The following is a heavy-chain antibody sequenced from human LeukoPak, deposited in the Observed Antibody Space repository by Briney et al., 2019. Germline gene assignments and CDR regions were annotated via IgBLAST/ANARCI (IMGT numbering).Heavy chain of an antibody. Sequence: SETLSLTCAVYGGSFSGYYWSWVRQAPKKGLEWIGEINDTGTSTYNPSLKGRVSMSVDTSKNQFSLRLTSVTAADTALYYCARGFADRFQYYYYMDVWGKGTTVTISS. J-gene: IGHJ6*03. D-gene: IGHD2-21*01. CDR1: GGSFSGYY. CDR2: INDTGTS. V-gene: IGHV4-34*01. CDR3: ARGFADRFQYYYYMDV.